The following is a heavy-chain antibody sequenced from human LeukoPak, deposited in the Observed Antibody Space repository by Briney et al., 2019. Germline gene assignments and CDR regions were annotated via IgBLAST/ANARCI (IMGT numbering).Heavy chain of an antibody. J-gene: IGHJ4*02. Sequence: AESHKISCKGSGYSFTTYWIGWVRQMPGKGLEWMGIIYPGDSNTRYRPCPQGQVTISADRSISIAFLQWSSLKASDTAMYYCARRNAGDYFDYRGQGTLVTVSS. CDR2: IYPGDSNT. CDR3: ARRNAGDYFDY. V-gene: IGHV5-51*01. CDR1: GYSFTTYW. D-gene: IGHD1-26*01.